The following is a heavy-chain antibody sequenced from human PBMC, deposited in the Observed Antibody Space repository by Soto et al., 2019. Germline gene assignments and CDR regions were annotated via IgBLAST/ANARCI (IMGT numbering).Heavy chain of an antibody. Sequence: ASVKVSCKSSGYSFSNYNFCWVRQAPGQGLEWLGWISGYNGNTKYAQTLQGRVTLTTDSFTSTAYMELRSLRSDDTAIYYCERAKVWGGFDIWGQGTMVTVSS. V-gene: IGHV1-18*01. D-gene: IGHD3-16*01. CDR1: GYSFSNYN. CDR3: ERAKVWGGFDI. J-gene: IGHJ3*02. CDR2: ISGYNGNT.